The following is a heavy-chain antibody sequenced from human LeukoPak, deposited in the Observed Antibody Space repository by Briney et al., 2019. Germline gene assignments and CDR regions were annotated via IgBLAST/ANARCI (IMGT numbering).Heavy chain of an antibody. Sequence: SETLSLTCAVYGGSITGYYWSWIRQTPGRGLEWVGEIHYTGATSYNPSLKSRATISTDRSKNQFSLRLSSVTAADTAVYYCARGNILTGYCFDLWGQGALVTVSS. CDR1: GGSITGYY. CDR2: IHYTGAT. D-gene: IGHD3-9*01. V-gene: IGHV4-34*01. CDR3: ARGNILTGYCFDL. J-gene: IGHJ4*01.